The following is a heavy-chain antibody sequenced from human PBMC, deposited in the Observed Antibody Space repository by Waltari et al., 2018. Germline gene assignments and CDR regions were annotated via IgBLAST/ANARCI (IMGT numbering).Heavy chain of an antibody. CDR3: ARRLVGTTSPFDY. CDR1: GASVSTDY. J-gene: IGHJ4*02. CDR2: IFYSGST. Sequence: QVQLQESGPGLVKPSETLSLTCSVSGASVSTDYWGWIRQSPGKGLEWLGHIFYSGSTNYNPSLKSRVTISVDSSKNQLFLRLSSVTAADTAVYYCARRLVGTTSPFDYWGQGTLVTVSS. V-gene: IGHV4-59*08. D-gene: IGHD1-26*01.